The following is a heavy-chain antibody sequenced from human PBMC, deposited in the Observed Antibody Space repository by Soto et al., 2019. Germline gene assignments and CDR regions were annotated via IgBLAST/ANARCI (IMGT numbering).Heavy chain of an antibody. CDR2: TSFDGSDK. Sequence: GGSLRLSCAASGFTFGNYAMHWVRQAPGKGLEWVAVTSFDGSDKYNADSVKGRFTISRDNSKNTLYLQMSSLRPEDTGVYFCARAVGMTTVNLDYWGQGTLVTVSS. V-gene: IGHV3-30*04. CDR3: ARAVGMTTVNLDY. J-gene: IGHJ4*02. D-gene: IGHD1-26*01. CDR1: GFTFGNYA.